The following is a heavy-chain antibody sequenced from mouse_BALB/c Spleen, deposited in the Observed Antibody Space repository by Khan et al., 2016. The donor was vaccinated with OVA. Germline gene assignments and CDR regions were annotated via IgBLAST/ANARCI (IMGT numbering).Heavy chain of an antibody. D-gene: IGHD2-10*01. CDR2: INTYTGEP. J-gene: IGHJ4*01. CDR1: GYTFTNYG. CDR3: ARPPYFSYVMVY. Sequence: QIQLVQSGPELKKPGETVKISCKASGYTFTNYGMNWVKQAPGKGLKWMGWINTYTGEPTYADDFKGRFAFSLETSASTAYLQINNLKNEDKATYFCARPPYFSYVMVYWGQATSVTGSS. V-gene: IGHV9-1*02.